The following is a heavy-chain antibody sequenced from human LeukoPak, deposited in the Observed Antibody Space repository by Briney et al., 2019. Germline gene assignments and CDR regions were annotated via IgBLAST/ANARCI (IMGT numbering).Heavy chain of an antibody. CDR3: ARDHRFSYYFDY. V-gene: IGHV4-59*01. CDR2: IYYTGST. D-gene: IGHD6-6*01. CDR1: GGSISSYY. Sequence: PSETLSLTCTVSGGSISSYYWSWIRQPPGKGLEWIGFIYYTGSTNYNPSLKSRVTISEDTAKNQFSLKLSSVTAADTAVYYCARDHRFSYYFDYWGQGTLVTVSS. J-gene: IGHJ4*02.